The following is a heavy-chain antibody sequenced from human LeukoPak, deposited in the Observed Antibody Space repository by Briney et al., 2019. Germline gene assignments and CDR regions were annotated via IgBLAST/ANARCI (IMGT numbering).Heavy chain of an antibody. Sequence: ASVKVSCKASGYTFTSYDINWVRQATGRGLEWMGWMNPNSGNTGYAQKFQGRVTITADKSTSTAYMELSSLRSEDTAVYYCARGPYSYYYYYYMDVWGKGTTVTVSS. CDR2: MNPNSGNT. CDR1: GYTFTSYD. V-gene: IGHV1-8*01. J-gene: IGHJ6*03. CDR3: ARGPYSYYYYYYMDV. D-gene: IGHD2-15*01.